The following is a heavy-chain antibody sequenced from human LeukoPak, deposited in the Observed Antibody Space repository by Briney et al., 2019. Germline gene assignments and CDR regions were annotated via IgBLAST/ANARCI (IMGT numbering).Heavy chain of an antibody. D-gene: IGHD2-15*01. Sequence: GGSLRLYCAASGFTFSSYSMNWVRQAPGKGLEWVSSISSSSSYIYYADSVKGRFTISRDNAKNSLYLQMNSLRAEDTAVYYCARDPLAYCSVGSCNWFDPWGQGTLVTVSS. CDR1: GFTFSSYS. CDR2: ISSSSSYI. J-gene: IGHJ5*02. V-gene: IGHV3-21*01. CDR3: ARDPLAYCSVGSCNWFDP.